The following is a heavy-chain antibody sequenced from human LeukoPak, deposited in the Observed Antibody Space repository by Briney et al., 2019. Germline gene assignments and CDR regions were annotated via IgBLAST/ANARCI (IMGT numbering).Heavy chain of an antibody. CDR3: ARDRLDYGDYYFDY. V-gene: IGHV4-30-4*01. CDR1: GGSISSGDYY. J-gene: IGHJ4*02. D-gene: IGHD4-17*01. CDR2: IYYSGST. Sequence: SETLSLTCTVSGGSISSGDYYWSWIRQPPGKGLEWIGYIYYSGSTYYNPSLKSRVTISVDTSKNQFSLKLSSVTAADTAVYYCARDRLDYGDYYFDYWGQGTLVTVSS.